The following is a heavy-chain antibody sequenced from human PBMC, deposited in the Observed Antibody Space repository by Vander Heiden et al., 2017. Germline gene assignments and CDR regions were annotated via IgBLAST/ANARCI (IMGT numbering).Heavy chain of an antibody. J-gene: IGHJ4*02. CDR1: GFTFSNYG. CDR2: INQDGSIT. CDR3: ARIGYSSASLDY. Sequence: EVQLVESGGDLVQPGGSLRLSCAPSGFTFSNYGMTWVRQAPGKGLEWVANINQDGSITYYLDSMKGRFIISRDNSKSSLYLQLNSLRAEDTAIYYCARIGYSSASLDYWGQGTLVTVSS. D-gene: IGHD3-22*01. V-gene: IGHV3-7*01.